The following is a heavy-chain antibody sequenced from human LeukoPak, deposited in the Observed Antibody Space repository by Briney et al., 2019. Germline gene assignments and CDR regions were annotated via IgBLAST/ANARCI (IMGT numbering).Heavy chain of an antibody. Sequence: GSLRLSCVVSGFGFSDSYMTWIRQPPGKGLEWIGEINHSGSTNYNPSLKSRVTISVDTSKNQFSLKLSSVTAADTAVYYCARHAKLLWFGYWGQGALVTVSS. CDR3: ARHAKLLWFGY. CDR1: GFGFSDSY. D-gene: IGHD3-10*01. CDR2: INHSGST. J-gene: IGHJ4*02. V-gene: IGHV4-34*01.